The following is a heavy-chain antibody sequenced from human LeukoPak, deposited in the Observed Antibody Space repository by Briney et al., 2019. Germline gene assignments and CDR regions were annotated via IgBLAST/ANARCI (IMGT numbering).Heavy chain of an antibody. J-gene: IGHJ4*02. CDR3: ARVEYYDFWSGYSPFDY. V-gene: IGHV1-2*02. Sequence: ASVKVSCKASGYTFTGYYMHWVRQAPGQGREWMGWINPNSGGTNYAQKFQGRVTMTRDTSISTAYMELSRLRSDDTAVYYCARVEYYDFWSGYSPFDYWGQGTLVTVSS. CDR2: INPNSGGT. CDR1: GYTFTGYY. D-gene: IGHD3-3*01.